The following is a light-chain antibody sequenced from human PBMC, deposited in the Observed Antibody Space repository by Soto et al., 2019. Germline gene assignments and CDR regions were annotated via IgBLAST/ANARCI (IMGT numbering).Light chain of an antibody. V-gene: IGKV3-20*01. CDR3: QQYGSSPYT. J-gene: IGKJ2*01. CDR2: GAS. Sequence: EIVLTQSPGTLSLSPGERATLSCRASQSGSSSYLAWYQQKPGQAPRLLIYGASSRATCIPDRFSGSGSGTDFTLTISRLEPEDFAVYYCQQYGSSPYTFGQGTKLEIK. CDR1: QSGSSSY.